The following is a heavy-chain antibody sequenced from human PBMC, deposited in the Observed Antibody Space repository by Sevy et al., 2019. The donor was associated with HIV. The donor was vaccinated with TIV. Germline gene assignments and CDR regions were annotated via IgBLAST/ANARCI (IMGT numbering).Heavy chain of an antibody. J-gene: IGHJ6*02. CDR1: GGSISSYY. D-gene: IGHD2-2*01. V-gene: IGHV4-59*01. CDR2: IYYSGST. Sequence: SETLSLTCTVSGGSISSYYWSWIQQPPGKGLEWIGYIYYSGSTNYNPSLKSRVTISVDTSKNQFSLKLSSVTAADTAVYYCARENRYCSSTSCYVGMDVWGQGTTVTVSS. CDR3: ARENRYCSSTSCYVGMDV.